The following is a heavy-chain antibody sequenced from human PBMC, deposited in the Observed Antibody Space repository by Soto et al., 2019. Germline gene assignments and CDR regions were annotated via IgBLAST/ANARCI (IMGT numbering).Heavy chain of an antibody. CDR3: AKEGLGNSLPNWFDP. Sequence: PGGSLRLSCAASGFTFSSYAMIWVRQAPGKGLEWVSAISGSGGSTYYADSVKGRFTISRDNSKNTLYLQMNSLRAEDTAVYYCAKEGLGNSLPNWFDPWGQGTLVTVSS. V-gene: IGHV3-23*01. J-gene: IGHJ5*02. D-gene: IGHD1-26*01. CDR2: ISGSGGST. CDR1: GFTFSSYA.